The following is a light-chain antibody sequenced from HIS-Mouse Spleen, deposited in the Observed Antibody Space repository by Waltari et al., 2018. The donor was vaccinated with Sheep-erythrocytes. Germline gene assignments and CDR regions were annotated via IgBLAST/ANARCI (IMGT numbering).Light chain of an antibody. CDR3: AAWDDSLSGVV. Sequence: QSALTQPASVSGSPGQSITISCTGTSSDVGSYNIVSWYQQLPGTAPKLLIYRNNQRPSGVPDRFSGSKSGTSASLAISGLRSEDEADYYCAAWDDSLSGVVFGGGTKLTVL. J-gene: IGLJ2*01. CDR1: SSDVGSYNI. V-gene: IGLV1-47*01. CDR2: RNN.